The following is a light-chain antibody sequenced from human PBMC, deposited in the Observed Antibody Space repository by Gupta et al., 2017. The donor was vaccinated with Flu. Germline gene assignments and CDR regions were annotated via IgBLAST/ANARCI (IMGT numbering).Light chain of an antibody. J-gene: IGLJ1*01. V-gene: IGLV2-11*03. Sequence: QSVSISWTGTNSDVGAYDFVSWYQQQQTKAPKLRIYGVTKRPSGVPDRFSGSKSGNTDSLTISGLQPDDEAEYYCCSYAGTTQVFGTGTTVIV. CDR3: CSYAGTTQV. CDR1: NSDVGAYDF. CDR2: GVT.